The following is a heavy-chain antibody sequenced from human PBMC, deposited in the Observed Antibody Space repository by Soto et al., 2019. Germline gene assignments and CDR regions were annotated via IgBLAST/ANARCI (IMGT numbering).Heavy chain of an antibody. D-gene: IGHD3-16*02. V-gene: IGHV1-3*01. CDR1: GYTFTSYA. CDR2: INAGNGNT. CDR3: ASLPHDYIWGSYRLNAFDI. J-gene: IGHJ3*02. Sequence: GASVKVSCKASGYTFTSYAMHWVRQAPGQRLEWMGWINAGNGNTKYSQKFQGRVTITRDTSASTAYMELSSLRSEDTAVYYCASLPHDYIWGSYRLNAFDIWGQGTMVTVSS.